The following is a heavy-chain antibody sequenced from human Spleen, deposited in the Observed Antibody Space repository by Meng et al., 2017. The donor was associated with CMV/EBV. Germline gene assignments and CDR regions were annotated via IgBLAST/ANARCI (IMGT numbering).Heavy chain of an antibody. CDR2: ITPILGIS. V-gene: IGHV1-69*10. CDR1: RGTFSSYG. D-gene: IGHD6-13*01. J-gene: IGHJ3*02. Sequence: SVKVSCKASRGTFSSYGISWVRQAPGQGLEWMADITPILGISKYAQRFQGRLTVTADKSSSTAYMELSSLRSEDTAVYYCARDSYSTLVGAFNIWGQGTMVTVSS. CDR3: ARDSYSTLVGAFNI.